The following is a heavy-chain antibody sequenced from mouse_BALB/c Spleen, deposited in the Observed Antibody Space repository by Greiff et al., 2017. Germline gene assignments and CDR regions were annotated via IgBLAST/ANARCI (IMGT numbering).Heavy chain of an antibody. V-gene: IGHV1-69*02. CDR2: IDPSDSET. D-gene: IGHD2-3*01. CDR1: GYTFTSYW. J-gene: IGHJ4*01. Sequence: QVQLQQPGAELVKPGAPVKLSCKASGYTFTSYWMNWVKQRPGRGLEWIGRIDPSDSETHYNQKFKDKATLTVDKSSSTAYIQLSSLTSEDSAVYYCARYEGMDYWGQGTSVTVSS. CDR3: ARYEGMDY.